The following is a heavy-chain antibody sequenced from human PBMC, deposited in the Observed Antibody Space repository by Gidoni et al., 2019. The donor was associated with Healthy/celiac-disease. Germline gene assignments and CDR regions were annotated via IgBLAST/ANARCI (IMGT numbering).Heavy chain of an antibody. CDR2: NSSSSSTI. CDR3: ARITSGSPGY. CDR1: GFTFSRYS. J-gene: IGHJ4*02. V-gene: IGHV3-48*02. D-gene: IGHD3-3*01. Sequence: EVPLVESWGGLVQPGGSPRLSCSASGFTFSRYSMNWVRQAPGKGLEWISYNSSSSSTIDYADTVKGRFTISRDNAKNSLYLQMNSLRDEDAAVYYCARITSGSPGYWGQGTLVTVSS.